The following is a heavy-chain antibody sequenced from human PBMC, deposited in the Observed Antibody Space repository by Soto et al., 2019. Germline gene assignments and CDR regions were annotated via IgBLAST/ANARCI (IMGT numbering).Heavy chain of an antibody. CDR2: ISWNSGSI. CDR3: AKDAITMVHGVISYYGMDV. V-gene: IGHV3-9*01. Sequence: SLRLSCAASGFTFDDYAMHWVRQAPGKGLEWDSGISWNSGSIGYADSVKGRFTISRDNAKNSLYLQMNSLRAEDTALYYCAKDAITMVHGVISYYGMDVWGQGTTDTVSS. D-gene: IGHD3-10*01. CDR1: GFTFDDYA. J-gene: IGHJ6*02.